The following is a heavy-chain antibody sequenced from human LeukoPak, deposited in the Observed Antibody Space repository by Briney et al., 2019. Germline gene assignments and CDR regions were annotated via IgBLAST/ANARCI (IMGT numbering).Heavy chain of an antibody. J-gene: IGHJ5*02. CDR1: GGSISSHY. CDR3: ARRMVPRRSWFDP. Sequence: SETLSLTCTVSGGSISSHYWTWIRQPPGKGLEWIGYIYFTGSTNYSPSLKSRVTISVDTSKNQFSLKLSSVTAADTAVYYCARRMVPRRSWFDPWGQGTLVTVSS. D-gene: IGHD3-10*01. V-gene: IGHV4-59*08. CDR2: IYFTGST.